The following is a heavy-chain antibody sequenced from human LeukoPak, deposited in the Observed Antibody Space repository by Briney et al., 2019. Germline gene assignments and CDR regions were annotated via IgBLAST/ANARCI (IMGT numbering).Heavy chain of an antibody. CDR1: GFTFSSYA. CDR3: ASDSSPYYYGSGHHDY. D-gene: IGHD3-10*01. V-gene: IGHV3-30*04. CDR2: ISYDGSNK. J-gene: IGHJ4*02. Sequence: GGSLRLSYAASGFTFSSYAMHWVRQAPGKGLEWVAVISYDGSNKYYADSVKGRFTISGGNSKNTLYLQMNSLRSDDTAVYYCASDSSPYYYGSGHHDYWGQGTLVTVSS.